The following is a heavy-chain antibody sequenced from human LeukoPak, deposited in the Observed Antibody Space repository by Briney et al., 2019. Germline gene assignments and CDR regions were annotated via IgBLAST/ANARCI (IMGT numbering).Heavy chain of an antibody. CDR2: IYHSGST. CDR3: ASSTPIYGSGSPH. D-gene: IGHD3-10*01. Sequence: SETLSLTCTVSGYSISSGYYWGWIRQPPGKGLEWIGRIYHSGSTYYNPSLKSRVTISVDTSKNQFSLKLSSVTAADTAVYYCASSTPIYGSGSPHWGQGTLVTVSS. V-gene: IGHV4-38-2*02. J-gene: IGHJ4*02. CDR1: GYSISSGYY.